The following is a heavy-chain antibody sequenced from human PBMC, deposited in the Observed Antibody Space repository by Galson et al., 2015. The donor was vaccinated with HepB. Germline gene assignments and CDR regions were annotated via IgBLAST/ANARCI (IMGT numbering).Heavy chain of an antibody. CDR1: GYTFTSYY. CDR3: ARDRRDGYNFYYYYGMDV. J-gene: IGHJ6*02. D-gene: IGHD5-24*01. V-gene: IGHV1-46*04. Sequence: SVKVSCKASGYTFTSYYMHWVRQAPGQGLEWMGIINPSGGSTSYAQKLQGRVTMTRDTSTSTVYMELSSLRSEDTAVYYCARDRRDGYNFYYYYGMDVWGQGTTVTVSS. CDR2: INPSGGST.